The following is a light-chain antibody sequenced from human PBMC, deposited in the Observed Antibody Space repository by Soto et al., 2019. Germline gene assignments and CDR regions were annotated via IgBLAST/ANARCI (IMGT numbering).Light chain of an antibody. CDR1: QSVGSK. Sequence: EIVMTQSPGTLSVSPGETITLSCRASQSVGSKLAWYHHKPGQSPRLLIYDASTRATGIPDRFSGSGSGTEFTLTISSLQSEDFAIYYCQQYDDWRTFGQGTKVEIK. CDR3: QQYDDWRT. J-gene: IGKJ1*01. V-gene: IGKV3-15*01. CDR2: DAS.